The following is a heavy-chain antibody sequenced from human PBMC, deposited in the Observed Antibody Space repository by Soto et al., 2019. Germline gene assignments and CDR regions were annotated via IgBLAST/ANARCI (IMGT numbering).Heavy chain of an antibody. CDR3: ASYGRGVVPPDTSYMDV. Sequence: GGSLRLSCAASGFTFSSYSMNWVRQAPGKGLEWVASISTSSNYIYYANSVKGRLTISRDNAKNSLYLQMNSLRAEDTAVYYCASYGRGVVPPDTSYMDVWGKGTTVTVSS. D-gene: IGHD2-2*01. CDR1: GFTFSSYS. J-gene: IGHJ6*03. V-gene: IGHV3-21*01. CDR2: ISTSSNYI.